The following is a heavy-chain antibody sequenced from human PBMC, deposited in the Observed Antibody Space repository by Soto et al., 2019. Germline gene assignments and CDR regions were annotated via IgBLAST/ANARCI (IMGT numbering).Heavy chain of an antibody. Sequence: PGGSLRLSCAASGFPFDAHGMAWVRQSPGKGLQWVSSINVSGALTYYIESVKGRFTISRDNSEHTLYLQMNSLRVEDSALYFCARERSGLRLGGISFDVWGQGIMVTVTS. CDR1: GFPFDAHG. V-gene: IGHV3-23*01. CDR3: ARERSGLRLGGISFDV. CDR2: INVSGALT. J-gene: IGHJ3*01. D-gene: IGHD3-10*01.